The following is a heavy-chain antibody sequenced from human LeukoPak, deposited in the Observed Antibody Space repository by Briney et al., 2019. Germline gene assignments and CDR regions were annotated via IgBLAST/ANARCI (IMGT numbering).Heavy chain of an antibody. CDR1: GFRFSSFS. V-gene: IGHV3-30*04. CDR3: ARDRDPGPYYFGPGTPFLFDP. J-gene: IGHJ5*02. D-gene: IGHD3-10*01. Sequence: PGGSLRLSCAASGFRFSSFSMHWVRQAPGKGLEWVAVISYDGDKKYYADSVKGRFTISRDKFKNTLSLQMNSLRAEDTAVYYCARDRDPGPYYFGPGTPFLFDPRGEGALVTVSP. CDR2: ISYDGDKK.